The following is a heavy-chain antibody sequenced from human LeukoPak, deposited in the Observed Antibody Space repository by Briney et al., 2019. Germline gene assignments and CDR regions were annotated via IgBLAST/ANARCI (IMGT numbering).Heavy chain of an antibody. CDR3: ARKGVAAGTYDY. CDR2: INSDGSST. Sequence: PGGTLRLSCAASGFTFSSYWMHWVRQARGKGLVWVSRINSDGSSTNYADSVKGRFTISRDNAKNTLYLQMNSLRAEDTAVYYCARKGVAAGTYDYWGQGTLVTVSS. V-gene: IGHV3-74*01. D-gene: IGHD6-13*01. J-gene: IGHJ4*02. CDR1: GFTFSSYW.